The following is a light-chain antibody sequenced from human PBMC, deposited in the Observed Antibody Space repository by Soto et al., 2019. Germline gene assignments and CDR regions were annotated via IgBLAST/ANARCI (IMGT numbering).Light chain of an antibody. CDR3: HQRQSWPRT. Sequence: EIVLTQSPATLSSSPGETATLSFRASQYAGTRLAWYQHKPGQAPRLLIYYTSNRATGIPARFSGSGSGTDFTLTISSLAPEDFAIYYCHQRQSWPRTFGQGTKVDI. J-gene: IGKJ1*01. V-gene: IGKV3-11*01. CDR1: QYAGTR. CDR2: YTS.